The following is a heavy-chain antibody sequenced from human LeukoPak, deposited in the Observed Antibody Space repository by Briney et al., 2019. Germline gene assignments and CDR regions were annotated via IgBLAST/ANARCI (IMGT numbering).Heavy chain of an antibody. V-gene: IGHV4-59*01. CDR2: IYYSGST. CDR3: ARGGLTVAEDY. CDR1: GGSISSYY. Sequence: SETLSLTCTVSGGSISSYYWSWIRQPPGKGLEWIGYIYYSGSTNYNPSLKSRVTISVDTSKNQFSLKLSSVTAADTAVYYCARGGLTVAEDYWGQGTLVTVSS. J-gene: IGHJ4*02. D-gene: IGHD4-23*01.